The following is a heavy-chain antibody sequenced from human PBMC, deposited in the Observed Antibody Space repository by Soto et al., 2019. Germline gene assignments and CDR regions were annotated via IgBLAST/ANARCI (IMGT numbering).Heavy chain of an antibody. J-gene: IGHJ4*02. CDR2: ISYDGSNK. V-gene: IGHV3-30-3*01. D-gene: IGHD2-15*01. CDR1: GFTFSSYA. CDR3: ARPDIVVVVAAVDY. Sequence: SLRLSCAASGFTFSSYAMHWVRQAPGKGLEWVAVISYDGSNKYYADSVKGRFTISRDNSKNTLYLQMNSLRAEDTAVYYCARPDIVVVVAAVDYWGQGTLVTVSS.